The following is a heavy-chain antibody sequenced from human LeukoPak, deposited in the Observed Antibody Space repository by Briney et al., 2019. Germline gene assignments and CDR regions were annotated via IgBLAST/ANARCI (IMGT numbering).Heavy chain of an antibody. Sequence: PSDSLSPTCAVYGGSFSGYYCSWIRHPPGKGLEWIGEINHSGSTNYNPSLKSRVTISVDTSKNQFSLKLSSVTAADTAVYYCARTITICGVVTYDYWGQGTLVTVSS. CDR3: ARTITICGVVTYDY. D-gene: IGHD3-3*01. V-gene: IGHV4-34*01. CDR2: INHSGST. J-gene: IGHJ4*02. CDR1: GGSFSGYY.